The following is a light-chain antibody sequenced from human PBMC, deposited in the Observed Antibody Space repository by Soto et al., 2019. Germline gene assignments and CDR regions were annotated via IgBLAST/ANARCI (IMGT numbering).Light chain of an antibody. J-gene: IGKJ1*01. CDR3: QQSYSSPWT. V-gene: IGKV1-39*01. CDR2: AAS. Sequence: DIQMTQSPSSLSASIGDRVTITCRASQSINTYLNWYQQKPGKAPNLLIYAASSLQSGVPSRFSGSGSGTDFTLAISSLQPEDFATYYCQQSYSSPWTCGQGTKVE. CDR1: QSINTY.